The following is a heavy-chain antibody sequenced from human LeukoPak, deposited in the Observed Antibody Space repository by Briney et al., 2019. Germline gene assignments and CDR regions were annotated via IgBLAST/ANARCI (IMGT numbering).Heavy chain of an antibody. J-gene: IGHJ4*02. V-gene: IGHV3-23*01. CDR3: AKVPNSSGYGVDTKDY. D-gene: IGHD3-22*01. Sequence: GGSLRLSCAASGFTFSSYAMSWVRQAPGKGLEWVSAISGGGGSTYYADSVKGRFTISRDNSKNTLYLQMNSLRAEDTAVYYCAKVPNSSGYGVDTKDYWGQGTLVTVSS. CDR2: ISGGGGST. CDR1: GFTFSSYA.